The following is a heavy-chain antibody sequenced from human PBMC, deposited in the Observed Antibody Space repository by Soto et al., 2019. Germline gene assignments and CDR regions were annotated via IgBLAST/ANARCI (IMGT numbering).Heavy chain of an antibody. CDR1: GDSVSSNSAA. J-gene: IGHJ5*02. CDR2: TYYRSKWYN. D-gene: IGHD6-13*01. V-gene: IGHV6-1*01. CDR3: ARFGSSWGLNWFDP. Sequence: SQTLSLTCAISGDSVSSNSAAWNWIRQSPSRGLEWLGRTYYRSKWYNDYAVAVKSRITINPDTSKNQFSLQLNSVTPEDTAVYYCARFGSSWGLNWFDPWGQGTLVTVSS.